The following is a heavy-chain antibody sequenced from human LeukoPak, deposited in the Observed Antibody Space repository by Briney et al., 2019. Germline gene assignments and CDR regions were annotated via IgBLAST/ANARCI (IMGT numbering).Heavy chain of an antibody. CDR3: ARDGGDYGSGSYYAY. CDR1: GFTFSSYS. J-gene: IGHJ4*02. V-gene: IGHV3-48*01. CDR2: ISSSSSTI. D-gene: IGHD3-10*01. Sequence: PGGSLRLSCAASGFTFSSYSMNWVRQAPGKVLEWVSYISSSSSTIYYADSVKGRFTISRDNAKNSLYLQMNSLRAEDTAVYYCARDGGDYGSGSYYAYWGQGTLVTVSS.